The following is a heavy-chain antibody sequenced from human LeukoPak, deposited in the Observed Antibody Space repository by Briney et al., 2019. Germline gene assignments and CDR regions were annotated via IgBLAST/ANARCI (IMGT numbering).Heavy chain of an antibody. CDR3: ARDRRDIVATARFDP. V-gene: IGHV4-61*01. CDR2: IYYSGST. Sequence: PSETLSLTCSVSGASVSSDRYYWSWIRLPPGKGLEWIGYIYYSGSTNYNPSPKSRVTISVDTSKNQFSLKLSSVTAADTAVYYCARDRRDIVATARFDPWGQGTLVTVSS. J-gene: IGHJ5*02. D-gene: IGHD5-12*01. CDR1: GASVSSDRYY.